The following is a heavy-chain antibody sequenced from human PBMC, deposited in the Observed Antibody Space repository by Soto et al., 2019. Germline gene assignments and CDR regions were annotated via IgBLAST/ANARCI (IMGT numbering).Heavy chain of an antibody. CDR3: ARDGQYRTDGFDI. Sequence: EAQLLVSGGGSVQPGGSLRLSCAASGFTFSSHGMSWIRQAPGKGLEWISGLSRGGGSTYYVDSVKGRFTISRDNAKNTLDLIMKSLRVEDTALYYCARDGQYRTDGFDIWGQGTMVTVSS. CDR1: GFTFSSHG. D-gene: IGHD5-12*01. J-gene: IGHJ3*02. V-gene: IGHV3-23*01. CDR2: LSRGGGST.